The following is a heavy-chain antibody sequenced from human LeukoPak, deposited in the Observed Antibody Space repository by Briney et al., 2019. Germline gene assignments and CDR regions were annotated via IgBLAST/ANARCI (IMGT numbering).Heavy chain of an antibody. Sequence: PSETLSLTCTVSGGSLSSYYWSWIRQPPGKGLEWIGYIYYSGSTNYNPSLKSRVTISVDTSKNQFSLKLSSVTAADTAVYYCARGGWYKEFDYWGQGTLVTVSS. CDR3: ARGGWYKEFDY. CDR1: GGSLSSYY. D-gene: IGHD6-19*01. V-gene: IGHV4-59*12. CDR2: IYYSGST. J-gene: IGHJ4*02.